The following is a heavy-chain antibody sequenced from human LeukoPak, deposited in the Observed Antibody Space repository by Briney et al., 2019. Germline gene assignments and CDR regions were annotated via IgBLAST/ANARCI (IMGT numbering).Heavy chain of an antibody. CDR3: ARGRPHGNDY. Sequence: RGSLRLSCAASGFTFSSYWMNWVRQAPGKGLVWVSRIASDGSSTTYADSVKGRFSISRDNAKNTLYLQMNSLRVEDTAVYYCARGRPHGNDYWGQGALVTVSS. CDR1: GFTFSSYW. CDR2: IASDGSST. J-gene: IGHJ4*02. D-gene: IGHD4-23*01. V-gene: IGHV3-74*01.